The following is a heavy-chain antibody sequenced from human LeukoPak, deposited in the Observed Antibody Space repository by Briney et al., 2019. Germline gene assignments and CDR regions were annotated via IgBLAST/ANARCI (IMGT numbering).Heavy chain of an antibody. V-gene: IGHV3-30-3*01. CDR2: ISYDGSNK. CDR1: GFTFSSYA. Sequence: PGGSLRLSCAASGFTFSSYAMHWVRQAPGKGLEWVAVISYDGSNKYYADSVKGRFTISRDNSKNTLYLQMNSLRAEDTAVYYCARLSGWPYYFDYWGQGTLVTVSS. CDR3: ARLSGWPYYFDY. J-gene: IGHJ4*02. D-gene: IGHD6-19*01.